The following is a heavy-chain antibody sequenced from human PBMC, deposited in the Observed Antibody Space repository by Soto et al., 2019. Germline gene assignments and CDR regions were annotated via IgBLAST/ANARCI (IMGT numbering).Heavy chain of an antibody. J-gene: IGHJ3*02. V-gene: IGHV1-8*01. CDR3: ARGDIVVVPAALRGPHDAFDT. Sequence: ASVKVSCKASGYTFTSYDINWVRQATGQGLEWMGWMNPNSGNTGYAQKFQGRVTMTRNTSISTAYMELSSLRSEDTAVYYCARGDIVVVPAALRGPHDAFDTWGQGTMVTVSS. CDR2: MNPNSGNT. CDR1: GYTFTSYD. D-gene: IGHD2-2*01.